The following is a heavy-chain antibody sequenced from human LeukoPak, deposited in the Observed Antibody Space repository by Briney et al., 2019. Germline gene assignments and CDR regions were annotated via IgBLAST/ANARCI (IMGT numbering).Heavy chain of an antibody. V-gene: IGHV4-59*08. CDR1: GGSISSHY. CDR3: ARSGDSSSWYSYYYYGMDV. CDR2: INNSGST. Sequence: PSETLSLTCTVSGGSISSHYWSWIRQPPGKGLEWIGYINNSGSTNYNPSLKSRVTISVDTSKNQFSLKLSSVTAADTAVYYCARSGDSSSWYSYYYYGMDVWGQGTTVTVSS. D-gene: IGHD6-13*01. J-gene: IGHJ6*02.